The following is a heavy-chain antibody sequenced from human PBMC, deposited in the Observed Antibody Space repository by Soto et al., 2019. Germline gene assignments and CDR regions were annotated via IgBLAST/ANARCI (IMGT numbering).Heavy chain of an antibody. CDR2: IYYSGST. V-gene: IGHV4-59*01. D-gene: IGHD3-10*01. CDR1: GDSISSYY. CDR3: ARRGDGYNKQVGAPYDYFDY. Sequence: PSETLSLTCTVSGDSISSYYWSWIRQPPGKGLEWIGYIYYSGSTNYNPSLKSRVTISVDTSKNQFSLKLSSVTAADTAVYYCARRGDGYNKQVGAPYDYFDYWGQGTLVTVSS. J-gene: IGHJ4*02.